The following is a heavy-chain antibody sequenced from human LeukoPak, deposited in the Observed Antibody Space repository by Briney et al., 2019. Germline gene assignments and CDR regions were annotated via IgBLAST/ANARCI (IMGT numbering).Heavy chain of an antibody. V-gene: IGHV3-48*01. CDR1: GFTFSSYS. CDR3: ARDTKYAFDK. Sequence: GGSLRLSCAASGFTFSSYSMNCVREAPGKGLEWISYIGISSGNTKYADSVKGRFTISGDKAKKSVYLQMNSLRVEDTAVYYCARDTKYAFDKWGQGTLVTVSS. D-gene: IGHD2-2*01. J-gene: IGHJ4*02. CDR2: IGISSGNT.